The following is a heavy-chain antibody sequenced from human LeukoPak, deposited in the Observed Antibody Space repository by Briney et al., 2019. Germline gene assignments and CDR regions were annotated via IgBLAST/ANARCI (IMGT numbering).Heavy chain of an antibody. Sequence: PSETLSLTCAVSGYSISSGYYWGWIRQPPGKGLEWIGSIYHSGSTYYKPSLKSRVTISVDTSKNQFSLKLSSVTAADTAVYYCATRSSLGYYYYYMDVWGKGTTVTVSS. J-gene: IGHJ6*03. D-gene: IGHD3-10*01. CDR1: GYSISSGYY. CDR2: IYHSGST. V-gene: IGHV4-38-2*01. CDR3: ATRSSLGYYYYYMDV.